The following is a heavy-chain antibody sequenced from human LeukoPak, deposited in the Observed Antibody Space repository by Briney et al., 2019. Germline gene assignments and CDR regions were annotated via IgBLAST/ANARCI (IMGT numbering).Heavy chain of an antibody. D-gene: IGHD3-10*01. Sequence: SETLSLTCTVSGGSVSSGSYYWSWIRQPPGKGLEWIGYIYYSGSTNYNPSLKSRVTISVDTSKNQFSLKLSSVTAADTAVYYCARDLRGGECFDYWGQGTLVTVSS. CDR3: ARDLRGGECFDY. CDR2: IYYSGST. V-gene: IGHV4-61*01. CDR1: GGSVSSGSYY. J-gene: IGHJ4*02.